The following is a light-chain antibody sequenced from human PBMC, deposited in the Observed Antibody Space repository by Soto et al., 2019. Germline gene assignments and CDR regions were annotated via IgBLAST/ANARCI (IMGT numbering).Light chain of an antibody. Sequence: DIQMTQSPSSLSASVADRVTITCRASQSISSYLNWYQQKPGKAPKLLIYAASSLQSGVPSRFSGSGSGTVFTLTISSLQPEDFATYYCQQSSSTPALTFGGGTKVEIK. CDR1: QSISSY. J-gene: IGKJ4*01. CDR2: AAS. CDR3: QQSSSTPALT. V-gene: IGKV1-39*01.